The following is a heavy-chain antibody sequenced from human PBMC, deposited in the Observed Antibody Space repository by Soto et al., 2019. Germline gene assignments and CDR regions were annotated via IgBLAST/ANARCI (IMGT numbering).Heavy chain of an antibody. V-gene: IGHV3-23*01. Sequence: EVQLLESGGGLVQPGGSLRLSCAASGFTFSSYAMNWVRQAPGKGLEWVSAISGSGGSTYYADSVKGRFTISRDNSKNTVYLQMNSLRAEDTAVYYCAKDLTIAVAATMDYWGQGTLVTVSS. CDR3: AKDLTIAVAATMDY. J-gene: IGHJ4*02. D-gene: IGHD6-19*01. CDR1: GFTFSSYA. CDR2: ISGSGGST.